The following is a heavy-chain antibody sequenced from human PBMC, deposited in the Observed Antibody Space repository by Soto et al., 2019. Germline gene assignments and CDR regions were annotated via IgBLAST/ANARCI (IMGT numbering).Heavy chain of an antibody. Sequence: PSETLSLTCAVSGGSISSGGYSWNWIRQPPGKGLEWIGYIYHSGSTLYNPSLKSRVTISVDTSKNQFSLKLTSVTAADTAVYYCARDKITGLFDYWGQGTLVTVS. CDR3: ARDKITGLFDY. V-gene: IGHV4-30-2*01. D-gene: IGHD2-8*02. CDR1: GGSISSGGYS. CDR2: IYHSGST. J-gene: IGHJ4*02.